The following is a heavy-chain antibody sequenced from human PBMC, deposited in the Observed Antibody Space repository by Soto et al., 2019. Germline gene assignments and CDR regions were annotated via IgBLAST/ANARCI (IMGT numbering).Heavy chain of an antibody. CDR1: VGAFNGYY. Sequence: QVHLQQWGAGLLKPSETLSLTCAVNVGAFNGYYWTWIRQSPGKGLQWIGEINHSGTVDYNPSHKSRVTFAIAKSKKQFSLTLPSVTAADTAVYYCESDGAALVRGSIGGFDYWGQGTLVTVSS. CDR2: INHSGTV. V-gene: IGHV4-34*01. D-gene: IGHD3-10*01. CDR3: ESDGAALVRGSIGGFDY. J-gene: IGHJ4*02.